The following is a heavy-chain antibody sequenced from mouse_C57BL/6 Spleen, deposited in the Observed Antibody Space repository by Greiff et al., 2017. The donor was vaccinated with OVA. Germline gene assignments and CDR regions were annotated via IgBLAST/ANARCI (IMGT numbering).Heavy chain of an antibody. CDR3: AREGYGYDVGNYAMDY. J-gene: IGHJ4*01. CDR2: INPSSGYT. CDR1: GYTFTSYT. D-gene: IGHD2-2*01. Sequence: VQLQQSGAELARPGASVKMSCKASGYTFTSYTMPWVKQRPGQGLEWIGDINPSSGYTKYNEKFKDKATLTADKSSSTAYMQLSSLTSEDSAVYYCAREGYGYDVGNYAMDYWGQGTSVTVSS. V-gene: IGHV1-4*01.